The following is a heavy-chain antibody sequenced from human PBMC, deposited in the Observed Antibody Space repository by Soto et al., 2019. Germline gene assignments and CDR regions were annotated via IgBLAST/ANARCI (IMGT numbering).Heavy chain of an antibody. D-gene: IGHD1-26*01. CDR3: ARDEVGATPDYYYYYGMDV. Sequence: ASVKVSCKASGYTFTSYGISWVRQAPGQGLEWMGWISAYNGNTNYAQKLQGRVTMTTDTSTSTAYMELRSLRSDDTAVYYCARDEVGATPDYYYYYGMDVWGQGTTVTVS. CDR2: ISAYNGNT. CDR1: GYTFTSYG. V-gene: IGHV1-18*01. J-gene: IGHJ6*02.